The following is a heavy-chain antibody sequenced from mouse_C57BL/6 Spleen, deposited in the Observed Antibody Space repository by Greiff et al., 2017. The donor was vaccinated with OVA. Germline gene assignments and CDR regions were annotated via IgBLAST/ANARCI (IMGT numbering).Heavy chain of an antibody. CDR2: ISSGSSTI. D-gene: IGHD1-1*01. CDR3: ASYYYGSSYSYAMDY. V-gene: IGHV5-17*01. J-gene: IGHJ4*01. CDR1: GFTFSDYG. Sequence: EVMLVESGGGLVKPGGSLKLSCAASGFTFSDYGMHWVRQAPEKGLEWVAYISSGSSTIYYADTVKGRFTISRDNAKNTLFLQMTSLRSEDTAMYYCASYYYGSSYSYAMDYWGQGTSVTVSS.